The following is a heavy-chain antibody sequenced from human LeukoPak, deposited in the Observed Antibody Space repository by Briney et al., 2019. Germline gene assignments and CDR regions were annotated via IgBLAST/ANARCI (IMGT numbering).Heavy chain of an antibody. CDR2: INPNSGGT. CDR1: GNTFTGDY. CDR3: ARERSGYYFDY. Sequence: ASVKVSCKASGNTFTGDYMHWVRQAPGQRGECRGWINPNSGGTNYAKKLQGGVTMTRDTSISTDYMELSRLRSDDTAVYYCARERSGYYFDYWGQGTLVTVSS. D-gene: IGHD3-3*01. J-gene: IGHJ4*02. V-gene: IGHV1-2*02.